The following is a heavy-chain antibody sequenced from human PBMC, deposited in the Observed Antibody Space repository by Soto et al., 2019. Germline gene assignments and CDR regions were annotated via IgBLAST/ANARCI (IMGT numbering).Heavy chain of an antibody. CDR2: IDPSDSYT. J-gene: IGHJ6*02. CDR3: ARRSGSYSTDYYYYYGMDV. V-gene: IGHV5-10-1*01. D-gene: IGHD1-26*01. Sequence: PGESLKISCKGSGYSFTSYWISWVRQMPGKGLEWMGRIDPSDSYTNYSPSFQGHVTISADKSISTAYLQWSSLKASDTAMYYCARRSGSYSTDYYYYYGMDVWGQGTTVTVSS. CDR1: GYSFTSYW.